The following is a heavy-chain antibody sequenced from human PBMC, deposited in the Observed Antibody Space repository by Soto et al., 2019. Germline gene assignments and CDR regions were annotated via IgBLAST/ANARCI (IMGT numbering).Heavy chain of an antibody. CDR3: ARGVSARGPVWFGELLRFRGWFDP. CDR1: GRGIPIYF. J-gene: IGHJ5*02. CDR2: IYTSGTT. Sequence: ELLSHTYTETGRGIPIYFWSRQRQPAGPVLHIIGRIYTSGTTNASPSLECRVTMSVDTSKNQFSLKLSSVTAADTAVYYCARGVSARGPVWFGELLRFRGWFDPWGQGTLVTVSS. V-gene: IGHV4-4*07. D-gene: IGHD3-10*01.